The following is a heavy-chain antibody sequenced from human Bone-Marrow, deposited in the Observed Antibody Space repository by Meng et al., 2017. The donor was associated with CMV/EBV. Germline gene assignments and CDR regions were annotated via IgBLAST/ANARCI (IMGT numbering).Heavy chain of an antibody. V-gene: IGHV4-61*01. J-gene: IGHJ4*02. D-gene: IGHD3-10*01. CDR3: AREIGTSGLRWFRDGRLGD. CDR1: GGSVSSGSYY. Sequence: GSLRLSCTVSGGSVSSGSYYWSWIRQPPGKGLEWIGYIYYSGSTNYNPSLKSRVTISVDTSKNQFSLKLSSVTAADTAVYYCAREIGTSGLRWFRDGRLGDWGQGTLVTVSS. CDR2: IYYSGST.